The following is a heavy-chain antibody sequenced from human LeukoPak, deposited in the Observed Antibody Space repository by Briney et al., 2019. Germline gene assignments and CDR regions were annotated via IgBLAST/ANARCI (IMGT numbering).Heavy chain of an antibody. CDR1: GXSINNYY. J-gene: IGHJ2*01. D-gene: IGHD1-26*01. V-gene: IGHV4-59*12. Sequence: PSETLSLTCTVSGXSINNYYWSWIRQPPGKGLEWIVYIYYTGSTSYNPSLKSRVTISVDTSKNQFSLELTSVTLADTAVYYCARGVVGARRYFDLWGRGALVTVSS. CDR3: ARGVVGARRYFDL. CDR2: IYYTGST.